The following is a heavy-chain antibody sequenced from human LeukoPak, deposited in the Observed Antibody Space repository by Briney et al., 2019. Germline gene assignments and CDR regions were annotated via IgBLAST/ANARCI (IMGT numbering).Heavy chain of an antibody. V-gene: IGHV3-48*03. Sequence: GGSLRLSCAASGFSFSSFEMNWVRQAPGKGLEWVSYIDSGGSTKYYADSVRGRFTISRDNAKNSLFLQMNSLRVEDTALYYCARSKIWGAPGYWGQGSLVTVSS. D-gene: IGHD3-16*01. CDR2: IDSGGSTK. J-gene: IGHJ4*02. CDR1: GFSFSSFE. CDR3: ARSKIWGAPGY.